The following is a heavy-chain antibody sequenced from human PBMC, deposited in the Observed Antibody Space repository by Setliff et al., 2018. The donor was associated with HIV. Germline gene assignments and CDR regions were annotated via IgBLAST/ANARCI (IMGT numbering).Heavy chain of an antibody. CDR1: GFTFSTYN. V-gene: IGHV3-48*04. CDR2: ISSSSDSI. D-gene: IGHD5-18*01. J-gene: IGHJ4*02. Sequence: PGGSLRLSCAASGFTFSTYNMNWVRQAPGKGLGWVSYISSSSDSIYYADSVRGRFTVSRDNAKNSLYLQMNILRAEDTAVYYCATDVDTATVFWGSHYLDYWGQGTLGTVSS. CDR3: ATDVDTATVFWGSHYLDY.